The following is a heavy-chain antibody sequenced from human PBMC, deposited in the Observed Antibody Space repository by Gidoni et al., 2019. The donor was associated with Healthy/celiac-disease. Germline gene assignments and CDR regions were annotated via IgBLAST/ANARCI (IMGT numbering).Heavy chain of an antibody. Sequence: QVQLQESGPGLVKPSETLSLTCTVPGGSLRSYYWSWIRPPAGKGLEWIGRISTSGSTNYNPSLRSRVTMSVDTSKNQFSLKLSSVTAADTAVYYCARDNDYGDYVLYYFDYWGQGTLVTVSS. CDR3: ARDNDYGDYVLYYFDY. CDR2: ISTSGST. CDR1: GGSLRSYY. V-gene: IGHV4-4*07. J-gene: IGHJ4*02. D-gene: IGHD4-17*01.